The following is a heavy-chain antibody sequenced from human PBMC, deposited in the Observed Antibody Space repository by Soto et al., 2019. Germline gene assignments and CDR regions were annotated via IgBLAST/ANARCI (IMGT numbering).Heavy chain of an antibody. CDR2: IRGSGGST. D-gene: IGHD3-10*01. V-gene: IGHV3-23*01. J-gene: IGHJ5*02. CDR3: AIYLYYGSVSNWFDP. CDR1: GFTFSSYA. Sequence: EVQLLESGGGLVQPGGSLRLSCAASGFTFSSYAMRWVRQAPGKGLEWVSAIRGSGGSTYYAESVKGRFTISRDNSKNTLYLQMNSLRAEDTAVYYCAIYLYYGSVSNWFDPWGQGTLVTVSS.